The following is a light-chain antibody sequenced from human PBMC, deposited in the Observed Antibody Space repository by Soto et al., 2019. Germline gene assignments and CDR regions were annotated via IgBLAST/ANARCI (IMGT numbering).Light chain of an antibody. J-gene: IGKJ5*01. V-gene: IGKV1-9*01. CDR1: QGISSD. CDR2: AAS. CDR3: QQLNTYPIT. Sequence: DIQLTQSPSFLSASVGDRVTITCRASQGISSDLAWYQQKPGKAPNLLNYAASTLQTGVPSRFSGSRSGTECTLTISSLQPEDCATYYCQQLNTYPITFGQGTRRESK.